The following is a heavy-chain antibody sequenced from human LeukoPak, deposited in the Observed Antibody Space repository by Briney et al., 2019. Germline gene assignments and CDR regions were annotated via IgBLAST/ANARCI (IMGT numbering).Heavy chain of an antibody. V-gene: IGHV3-66*01. CDR3: ARDLNTAMVNYYYYGMDV. CDR1: GFTVSSNY. Sequence: GGSLRLSCAASGFTVSSNYMSWVRQAPGKGLEWVSVIYSGGSTYCADSVKGRFTISRDNSKNTLYLQMDSLRAEDTAVYYCARDLNTAMVNYYYYGMDVWGQGTTVTVSS. CDR2: IYSGGST. D-gene: IGHD5-18*01. J-gene: IGHJ6*02.